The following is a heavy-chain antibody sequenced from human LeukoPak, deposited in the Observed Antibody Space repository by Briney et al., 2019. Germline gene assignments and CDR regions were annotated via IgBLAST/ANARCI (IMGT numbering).Heavy chain of an antibody. J-gene: IGHJ6*03. CDR1: GGSISSGSYY. Sequence: SQTLSLTCTVSGGSISSGSYYWSWIRQPAGKGLEWIGRIYTSGSTNYNPSLKSRVTISVDTSKNQFSLKLSSVTAADTAVYYCARGGSGYLVNYYYYYYMDVWGKGTTVTVSS. CDR3: ARGGSGYLVNYYYYYYMDV. V-gene: IGHV4-61*02. D-gene: IGHD3-3*01. CDR2: IYTSGST.